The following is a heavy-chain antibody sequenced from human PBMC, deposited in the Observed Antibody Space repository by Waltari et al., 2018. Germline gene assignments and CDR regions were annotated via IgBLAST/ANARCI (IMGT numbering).Heavy chain of an antibody. Sequence: QVQLVESGGGVVQPGRSLRLSCAASGFTFSSYGLPWVRQAPGKGLEWVAVISYDGSNKYYADSVKGRFTISRDNSKNTLYLQMNSLRAEDTAVYYCAKDLYGDYAFDYWGQGTLVTVSS. D-gene: IGHD4-17*01. CDR1: GFTFSSYG. J-gene: IGHJ4*02. V-gene: IGHV3-30*18. CDR2: ISYDGSNK. CDR3: AKDLYGDYAFDY.